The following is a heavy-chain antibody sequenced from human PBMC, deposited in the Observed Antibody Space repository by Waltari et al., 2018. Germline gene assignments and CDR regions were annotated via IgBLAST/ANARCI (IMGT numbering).Heavy chain of an antibody. CDR3: ARDRESYVWGSYRQNWFDP. J-gene: IGHJ5*02. V-gene: IGHV4-59*11. Sequence: QVQLQESGPGLVKPSETLSLTCTVSGGSISSHYWSWIRQPPGKGLEWIGYIYYSGSTNYNPSLKSRVTISVDTCKNQFSLKLSSVTAADTAVYYCARDRESYVWGSYRQNWFDPWGQGTLVTVSS. D-gene: IGHD3-16*02. CDR2: IYYSGST. CDR1: GGSISSHY.